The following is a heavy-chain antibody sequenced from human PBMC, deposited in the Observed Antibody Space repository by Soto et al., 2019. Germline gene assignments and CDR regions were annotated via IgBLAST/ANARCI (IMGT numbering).Heavy chain of an antibody. D-gene: IGHD2-15*01. CDR3: AGEIVVVVAAPPGGMDV. CDR1: GYTFTSYY. V-gene: IGHV1-46*01. CDR2: INPSGGST. Sequence: QVQLVQSGAEVKKPGASVKVSCKASGYTFTSYYMHWVRQAPGQGLEWMGIINPSGGSTSYAQKFQGRVTMTRDTATGTVYMGLSSLRSEDTAVYYCAGEIVVVVAAPPGGMDVWGQGTTVTVSS. J-gene: IGHJ6*02.